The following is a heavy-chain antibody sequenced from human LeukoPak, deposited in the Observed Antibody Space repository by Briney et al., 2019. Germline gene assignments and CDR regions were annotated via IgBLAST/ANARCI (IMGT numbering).Heavy chain of an antibody. CDR1: GCSISTDY. J-gene: IGHJ4*02. CDR2: IHYAGRT. D-gene: IGHD4-17*01. CDR3: AKMTPPGDSVL. V-gene: IGHV4-59*01. Sequence: SETLCLTCTVSGCSISTDYWNWVRQPPGKGLEWIGYIHYAGRTNYNPSLKSRLTISIDWSKNEFSLTLTSVTAADTAVYYCAKMTPPGDSVLGGQGRLVTVPS.